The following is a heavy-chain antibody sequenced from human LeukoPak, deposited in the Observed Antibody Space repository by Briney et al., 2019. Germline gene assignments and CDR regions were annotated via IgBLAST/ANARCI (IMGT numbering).Heavy chain of an antibody. D-gene: IGHD4-17*01. CDR3: ARSTYGDYVHDAFDI. J-gene: IGHJ3*02. V-gene: IGHV1-69*05. Sequence: GASVKVSCKASVYTFTGYYMHWVRQAPGQGREWMGRIIPIFCTANYARKFQGRVTITTDESTSTAYMELSSLRSEDTAVYSCARSTYGDYVHDAFDIWGQGTMVTVSS. CDR1: VYTFTGYY. CDR2: IIPIFCTA.